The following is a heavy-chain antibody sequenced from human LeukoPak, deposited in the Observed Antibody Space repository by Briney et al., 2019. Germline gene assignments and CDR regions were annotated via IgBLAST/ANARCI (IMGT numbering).Heavy chain of an antibody. CDR3: ARDLAAALDY. CDR1: GFPFSNYG. Sequence: PGSSLRLSCAASGFPFSNYGMHWLRQAPGKGLEWVAVIWYDGSNKYYAHSVRGRFTLSRDNSKNTLYLQMNSLRAEDTAVYYCARDLAAALDYWGQGTLVTVSS. J-gene: IGHJ4*02. CDR2: IWYDGSNK. V-gene: IGHV3-33*01. D-gene: IGHD6-13*01.